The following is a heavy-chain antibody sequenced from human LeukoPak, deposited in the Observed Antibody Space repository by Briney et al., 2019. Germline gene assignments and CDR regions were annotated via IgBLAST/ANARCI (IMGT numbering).Heavy chain of an antibody. J-gene: IGHJ3*01. Sequence: SETLSLTCTVSGGSISTNHYNWGWIRQPPGKGLDWIGSIFYSGTTYHNPSLKNRVSISVDTSRRQLSLQLPSVTAADTAVYYCARPSYIGYCSRSTCNREAFDVWGQGTVVTVS. V-gene: IGHV4-39*01. CDR3: ARPSYIGYCSRSTCNREAFDV. CDR2: IFYSGTT. CDR1: GGSISTNHYN. D-gene: IGHD2-2*01.